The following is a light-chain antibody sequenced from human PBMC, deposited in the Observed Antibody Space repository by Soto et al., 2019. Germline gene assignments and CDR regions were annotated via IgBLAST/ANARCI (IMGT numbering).Light chain of an antibody. Sequence: EVVLTQSPAILSLSPGERATLSCRASQSVKSSLAWYQQKPGQPPRLLIYDASHRATGIPARFSGSGSGTDFPLTISSLEPEDVAVYFCQQRSNWPPVTFGGGTKVQI. V-gene: IGKV3-11*01. CDR1: QSVKSS. J-gene: IGKJ4*01. CDR3: QQRSNWPPVT. CDR2: DAS.